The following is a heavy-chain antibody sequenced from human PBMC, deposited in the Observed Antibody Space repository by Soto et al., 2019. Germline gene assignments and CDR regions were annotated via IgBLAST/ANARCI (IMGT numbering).Heavy chain of an antibody. CDR1: GFTFSSYG. V-gene: IGHV3-33*01. D-gene: IGHD3-22*01. CDR2: IWYDGSNK. Sequence: PGGSLRLSCAASGFTFSSYGMHWFRQAPGKGLEWVAVIWYDGSNKYYADSVKGRFTISRDNSKNTLYLQMNSLRAEDTAVYYCARDREITMILYGMDVWGQGTTVTVSS. CDR3: ARDREITMILYGMDV. J-gene: IGHJ6*02.